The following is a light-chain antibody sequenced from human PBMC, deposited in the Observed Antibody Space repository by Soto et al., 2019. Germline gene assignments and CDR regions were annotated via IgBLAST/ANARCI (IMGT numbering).Light chain of an antibody. CDR3: GTWDSSLSAVV. Sequence: QSVLTQPPSVSAAPGQKVTISCSGSSSNIGNNYVSWYQQLPGTAPKLLIYDNNKRPSGIPDRFSGSKSGTSATLGITGLXXXXXADYYCGTWDSSLSAVVFGGGTKLTVL. CDR2: DNN. CDR1: SSNIGNNY. V-gene: IGLV1-51*01. J-gene: IGLJ2*01.